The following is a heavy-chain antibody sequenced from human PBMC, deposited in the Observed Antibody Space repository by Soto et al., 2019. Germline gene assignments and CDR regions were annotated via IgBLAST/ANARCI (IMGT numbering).Heavy chain of an antibody. D-gene: IGHD3-3*01. Sequence: QVQLVQSGAEVKKPGSSVKVSCKASGGTFSSYAISWVRQAPGQGLEWMGGIIPMFGTANYAQKFQGRVTMPADESTSTAYMELSSLRSEDTAVYYCARWSGYRNRVYYYGMDVWGQGTTVTVSS. J-gene: IGHJ6*02. CDR3: ARWSGYRNRVYYYGMDV. CDR1: GGTFSSYA. CDR2: IIPMFGTA. V-gene: IGHV1-69*01.